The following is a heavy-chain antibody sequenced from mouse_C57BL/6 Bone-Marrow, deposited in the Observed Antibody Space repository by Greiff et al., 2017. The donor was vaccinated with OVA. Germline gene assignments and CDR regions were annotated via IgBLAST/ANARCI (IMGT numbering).Heavy chain of an antibody. V-gene: IGHV1-53*01. Sequence: QVQLKQPGTELVKPGASVKLSCKASGYTFNSYWMHWVKQRPGQGLEWIGNINPSNGGTNYNEKFKSKATLTVDKSSSTAYMQLSSLTSEDSAVYYCARRGTMITTDGSYWYFDVWGTGTTVTVSS. CDR1: GYTFNSYW. CDR2: INPSNGGT. D-gene: IGHD2-4*01. CDR3: ARRGTMITTDGSYWYFDV. J-gene: IGHJ1*03.